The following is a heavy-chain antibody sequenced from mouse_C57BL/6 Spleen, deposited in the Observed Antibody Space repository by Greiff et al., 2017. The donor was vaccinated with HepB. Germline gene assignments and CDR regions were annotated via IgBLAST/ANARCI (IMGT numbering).Heavy chain of an antibody. D-gene: IGHD1-1*01. J-gene: IGHJ2*01. CDR1: GYTFTDYY. Sequence: EVQLQQSGPELVKPGASVKISCKASGYTFTDYYMNWVKQSHGKSLEWIGDINPNNGGTSYNQKFKGKATLTVDKSSSTAYMELRSLTSEDSAVYYCAGDYYGIDYWGQGTTLTVSS. CDR3: AGDYYGIDY. CDR2: INPNNGGT. V-gene: IGHV1-26*01.